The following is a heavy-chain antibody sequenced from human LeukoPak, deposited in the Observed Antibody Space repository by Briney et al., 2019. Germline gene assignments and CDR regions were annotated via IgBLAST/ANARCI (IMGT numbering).Heavy chain of an antibody. D-gene: IGHD6-13*01. CDR3: ARQGGYIAPLAL. V-gene: IGHV4-59*08. Sequence: PSETLSLTCTVSGGSISSYNWSWIRQPPGKGLEWIGYISYSGNTNYNPSLKSRITISVDTSKNQFSLKLTSVTAADTAVYYCARQGGYIAPLALWGQGTLVTVSA. J-gene: IGHJ4*02. CDR1: GGSISSYN. CDR2: ISYSGNT.